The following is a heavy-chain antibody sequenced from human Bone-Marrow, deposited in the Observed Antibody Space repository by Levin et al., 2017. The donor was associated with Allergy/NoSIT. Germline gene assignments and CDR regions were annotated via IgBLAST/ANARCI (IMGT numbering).Heavy chain of an antibody. CDR2: ISGSGGST. J-gene: IGHJ4*02. D-gene: IGHD6-19*01. Sequence: LSLTCAASGFTFSSYAMSWVRQAPGKGLEWVSAISGSGGSTYYADSVKGRFTISRDNSKNTLYLQMNSLRAEDTAVYYCAKFVKAVAGTSYFDYWGQGTLVTVSS. CDR1: GFTFSSYA. CDR3: AKFVKAVAGTSYFDY. V-gene: IGHV3-23*01.